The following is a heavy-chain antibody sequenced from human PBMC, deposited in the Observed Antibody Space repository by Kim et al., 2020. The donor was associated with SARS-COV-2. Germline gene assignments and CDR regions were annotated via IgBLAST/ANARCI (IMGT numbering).Heavy chain of an antibody. CDR1: GGSISSSSYY. V-gene: IGHV4-39*07. CDR2: IYYSGST. Sequence: SETLSLTCTVSGGSISSSSYYWGWIRQPPGKGLEWIGSIYYSGSTYYNPSLKSRVTISVDTSKNQFSLKLSSVTAADTAVYYCARDPMWGTNSYYYGMDVWGQGTTVTVSS. D-gene: IGHD1-1*01. J-gene: IGHJ6*02. CDR3: ARDPMWGTNSYYYGMDV.